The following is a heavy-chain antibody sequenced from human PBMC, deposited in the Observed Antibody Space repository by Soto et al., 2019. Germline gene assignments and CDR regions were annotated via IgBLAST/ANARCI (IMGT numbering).Heavy chain of an antibody. Sequence: ASVKVSCKASGYTFTSYTVSWVRQAPGQGLEWVGWIGPSSGNTDSARNLQGRVTMTTDTSTSTAYMELRSLRSDDTTVYYCARDTGNFFDYWGQGTLVTVSS. CDR3: ARDTGNFFDY. J-gene: IGHJ4*02. CDR1: GYTFTSYT. V-gene: IGHV1-18*01. CDR2: IGPSSGNT.